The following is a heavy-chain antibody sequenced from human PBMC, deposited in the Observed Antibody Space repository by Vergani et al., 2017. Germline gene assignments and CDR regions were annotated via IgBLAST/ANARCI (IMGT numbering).Heavy chain of an antibody. J-gene: IGHJ5*02. CDR1: GGSISSGGYS. V-gene: IGHV4-30-2*01. D-gene: IGHD3-22*01. Sequence: QLQLQESGSGLVKPSQTLSLTCAVSGGSISSGGYSWSWIRQPPGKGLEWIGYIYHSGSTYYNPSLKSRVTISVDRSKNQFSLKLSSVTAAYTAVYYCARGYYYDSSGYYPNWFDPWGQGTLVTVSS. CDR2: IYHSGST. CDR3: ARGYYYDSSGYYPNWFDP.